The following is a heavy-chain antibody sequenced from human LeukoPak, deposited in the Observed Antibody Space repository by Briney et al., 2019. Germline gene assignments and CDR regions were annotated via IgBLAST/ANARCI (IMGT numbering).Heavy chain of an antibody. CDR1: GFTFSSYA. J-gene: IGHJ4*02. D-gene: IGHD2-2*01. Sequence: GGSLRLSCAASGFTFSSYAIHWVRQAPGKGLEWVTLISYDGSNKYYADSVKGRFTISRDNSKNTLYLQMNSLRAEDTAVYYCARDRTADIVVVPAATYFDYWGQGTLVTVSS. CDR3: ARDRTADIVVVPAATYFDY. CDR2: ISYDGSNK. V-gene: IGHV3-30-3*01.